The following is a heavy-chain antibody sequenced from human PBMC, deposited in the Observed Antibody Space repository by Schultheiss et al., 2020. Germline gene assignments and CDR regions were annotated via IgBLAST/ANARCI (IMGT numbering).Heavy chain of an antibody. CDR2: IEQDGGGK. CDR1: GFTFSSYW. J-gene: IGHJ6*02. CDR3: ARDRCGGDCYFQGYGMDV. Sequence: GESLKISCAASGFTFSSYWMSWVRQAPGKGLEWVANIEQDGGGKSYVDSVKGRFTISRDNSKNTLYLQMNSLRAEDTAVYYCARDRCGGDCYFQGYGMDVWGQGTTVTVSS. V-gene: IGHV3-7*01. D-gene: IGHD2-21*02.